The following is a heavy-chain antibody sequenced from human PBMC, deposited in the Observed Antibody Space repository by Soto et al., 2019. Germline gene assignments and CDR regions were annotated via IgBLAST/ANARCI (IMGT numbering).Heavy chain of an antibody. CDR2: INAYNGNT. CDR1: GYTFTSYG. V-gene: IGHV1-18*01. D-gene: IGHD6-13*01. J-gene: IGHJ5*02. CDR3: ARDLGGGISAP. Sequence: QVQVVQSGAEVKKPGASVKVSCKASGYTFTSYGISWVRQAPGQGLEWMGWINAYNGNTKYAQKLQGRVTMTTDTSTSTDYMELRSLRSDDTAGYYCARDLGGGISAPWGQGTLVTVSS.